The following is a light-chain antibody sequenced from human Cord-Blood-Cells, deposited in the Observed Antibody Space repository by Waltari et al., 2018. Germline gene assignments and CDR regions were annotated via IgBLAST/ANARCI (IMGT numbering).Light chain of an antibody. CDR1: QSVLYSSNNKNY. CDR2: WAA. CDR3: QQYYSTPPWT. J-gene: IGKJ1*01. Sequence: DIVMTQSPDSLAVSLGERVTINCKSSQSVLYSSNNKNYLAWYQQKPGQPPKLLIYWAATRESVVPDRFSGSGSGTDFTLTISSLQAEDVAVYYCQQYYSTPPWTFGQGTKVEIK. V-gene: IGKV4-1*01.